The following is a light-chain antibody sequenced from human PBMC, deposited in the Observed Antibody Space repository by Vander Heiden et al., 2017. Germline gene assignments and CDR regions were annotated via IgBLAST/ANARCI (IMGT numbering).Light chain of an antibody. CDR2: GAS. CDR3: QQYNNWPLT. J-gene: IGKJ4*01. V-gene: IGKV3-15*01. Sequence: IVMTPSPATLSVSPGERATLSCRASQSVNSNLAWYQQKPGQAPRLLIYGASTRATCIPARFSGSGSGTEFTLTISSLQSEDFAVYYCQQYNNWPLTFGGGTKVEIK. CDR1: QSVNSN.